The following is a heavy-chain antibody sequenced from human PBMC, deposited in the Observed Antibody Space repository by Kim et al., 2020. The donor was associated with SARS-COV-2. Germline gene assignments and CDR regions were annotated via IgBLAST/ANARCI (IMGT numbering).Heavy chain of an antibody. CDR1: GFTFSDYY. V-gene: IGHV3-11*01. CDR3: ARDTNNPYYYGSGPPAY. J-gene: IGHJ4*02. D-gene: IGHD3-10*01. CDR2: ISSSGSTI. Sequence: GGSLRLSCAASGFTFSDYYMSWIRQAPGKGLEWVSYISSSGSTIYYADSVKGRFTISRDNAKNSLYLQMNSLRAEDTAVYYCARDTNNPYYYGSGPPAYWGQGTLVTVSS.